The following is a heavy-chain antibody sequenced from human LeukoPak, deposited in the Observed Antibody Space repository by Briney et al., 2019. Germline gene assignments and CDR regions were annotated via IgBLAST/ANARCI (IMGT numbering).Heavy chain of an antibody. D-gene: IGHD3-3*01. CDR3: AKALGVVIEGIDY. V-gene: IGHV3-23*01. J-gene: IGHJ4*02. CDR1: GFAFSSYA. CDR2: ISGSGGST. Sequence: GGSLRLSCAASGFAFSSYAMSWVRQAPGKGLEWVSAISGSGGSTYYADSVKGRFTISRDNSKNTLYLQMNSLRAEDTAVYYCAKALGVVIEGIDYWGQGTLVTVSS.